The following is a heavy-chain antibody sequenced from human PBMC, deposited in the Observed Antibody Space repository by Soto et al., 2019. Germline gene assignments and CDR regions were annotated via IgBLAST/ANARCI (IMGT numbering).Heavy chain of an antibody. J-gene: IGHJ4*02. V-gene: IGHV4-59*01. Sequence: SETLSLTCTVSGGSISSYYWSWIRQPPGKGLEWIGYIYYSGSTNYNPSLKSRVTISVDTSKNQFSLKLSSVTAADTAVYYCARDSGSYHPFYFDYWGQGTQVTVSS. CDR2: IYYSGST. CDR3: ARDSGSYHPFYFDY. D-gene: IGHD1-26*01. CDR1: GGSISSYY.